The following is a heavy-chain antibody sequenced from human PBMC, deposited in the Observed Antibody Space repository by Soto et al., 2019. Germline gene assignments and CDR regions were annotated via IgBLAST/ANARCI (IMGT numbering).Heavy chain of an antibody. CDR1: GFSLSTSGVG. J-gene: IGHJ6*02. CDR3: AYLPCSGGSCYWFSFSGMDV. CDR2: IYWEDDK. V-gene: IGHV2-5*02. D-gene: IGHD2-15*01. Sequence: QITLKESGPTLVKPTQTLTLTCTFSGFSLSTSGVGVAWIRQPSGKALEWLALIYWEDDKRYRPSLESRLNITTDHSKNQVVLTMTNMDSLDTATYYCAYLPCSGGSCYWFSFSGMDVWGQGTTVTVSS.